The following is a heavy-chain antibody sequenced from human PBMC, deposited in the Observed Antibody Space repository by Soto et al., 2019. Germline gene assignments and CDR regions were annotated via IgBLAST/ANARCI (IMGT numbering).Heavy chain of an antibody. CDR1: GGSVSSGSYY. J-gene: IGHJ5*02. D-gene: IGHD3-22*01. V-gene: IGHV4-61*01. Sequence: QVQLQESGPGLVKPSETLSLTCTVSGGSVSSGSYYWSWIRQPPGKGLEWIGYTYYSGSTNYNPSLKSRVTMSVDTSKNQFSLKLSSVTAADTAVYYCAREGSSGYVGWFDPWGQGTLVTVSS. CDR3: AREGSSGYVGWFDP. CDR2: TYYSGST.